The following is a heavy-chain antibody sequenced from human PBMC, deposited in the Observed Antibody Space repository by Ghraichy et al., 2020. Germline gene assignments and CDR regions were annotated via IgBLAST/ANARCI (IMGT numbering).Heavy chain of an antibody. CDR1: GFTFSSYW. CDR3: ASLNPTYYYYGMDV. CDR2: IKQDGSEK. J-gene: IGHJ6*02. V-gene: IGHV3-7*01. Sequence: GGSLRLSCAASGFTFSSYWMSWVRQAPGKGLEWVANIKQDGSEKYYVDSVKGRFTISRDNAKNSLYLQMNSLRAEDTAVYYCASLNPTYYYYGMDVWGQGTTVTVSS.